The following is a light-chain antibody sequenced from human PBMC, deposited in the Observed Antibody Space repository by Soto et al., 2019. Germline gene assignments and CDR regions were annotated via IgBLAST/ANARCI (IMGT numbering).Light chain of an antibody. V-gene: IGKV3-15*01. CDR1: QSVSSN. J-gene: IGKJ5*01. CDR2: DAS. Sequence: DIEMTQSPSSVSASVGDRSTLSCRASQSVSSNLAWYQQKPGQAPRLLIYDASTRATVIPARFSGSGSGTEFTLTISSLQSEDFAVYYCQQYNDWPPITFGQGTRLEIK. CDR3: QQYNDWPPIT.